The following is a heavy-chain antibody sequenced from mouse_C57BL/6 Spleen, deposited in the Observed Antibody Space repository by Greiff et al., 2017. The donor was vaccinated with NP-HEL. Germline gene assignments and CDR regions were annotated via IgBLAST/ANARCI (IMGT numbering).Heavy chain of an antibody. J-gene: IGHJ1*03. CDR1: GFTFSDYG. Sequence: EVQGVESGGGLVKPGGSLKLSCAASGFTFSDYGMHWVRQAPEKGLEWVAYISSGSSTIYYADTVKGRFTISRDNAKNTLFLQMTSLRSEDTAMYYCARLGYYGSSHWYFDVWGTGTTVTVSS. V-gene: IGHV5-17*01. CDR2: ISSGSSTI. D-gene: IGHD1-1*01. CDR3: ARLGYYGSSHWYFDV.